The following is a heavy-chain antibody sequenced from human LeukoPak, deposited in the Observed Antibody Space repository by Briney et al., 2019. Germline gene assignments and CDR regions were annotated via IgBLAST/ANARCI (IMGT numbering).Heavy chain of an antibody. J-gene: IGHJ4*02. D-gene: IGHD6-19*01. CDR2: INSDGSST. CDR1: GFTFSNYW. CDR3: ASFAYSSGWYS. V-gene: IGHV3-74*01. Sequence: PGGSLGLSCAASGFTFSNYWMHWVRQAPGKGLVWVSRINSDGSSTSYADSVKGRFAISRDNAKNTLYLQMNSLRAEDTAVYYCASFAYSSGWYSWGQGTLVTVSS.